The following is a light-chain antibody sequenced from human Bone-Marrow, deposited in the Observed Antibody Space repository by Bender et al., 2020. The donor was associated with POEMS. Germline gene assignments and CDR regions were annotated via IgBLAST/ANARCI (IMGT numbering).Light chain of an antibody. CDR3: SSYAGKNNLGV. CDR1: GINVGNFNF. CDR2: EGT. Sequence: QSALSQPASVSGSPGQSITISCTGTGINVGNFNFVSWYQQHPGKAPKVIIYEGTERPSGISVRFFGSKSGNTASLTVSGLQAEDEAEYYCSSYAGKNNLGVFGTGTKVTVL. V-gene: IGLV2-14*02. J-gene: IGLJ1*01.